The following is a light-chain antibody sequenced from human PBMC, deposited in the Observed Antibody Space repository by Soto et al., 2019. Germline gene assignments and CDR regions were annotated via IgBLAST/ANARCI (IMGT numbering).Light chain of an antibody. Sequence: EIVMTQSPATLSVSPGERATLSCRASQNINNNLAWYQQKPGQGPRLLIYSASSRATGIPARFSGSGSGTGFTLTISSLQSEDFAIYYCQQYNNWPLTFGGGTKVEIK. CDR1: QNINNN. CDR3: QQYNNWPLT. J-gene: IGKJ4*01. CDR2: SAS. V-gene: IGKV3-15*01.